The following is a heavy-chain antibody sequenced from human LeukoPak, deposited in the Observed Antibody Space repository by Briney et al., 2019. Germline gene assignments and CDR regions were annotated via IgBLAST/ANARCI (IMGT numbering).Heavy chain of an antibody. J-gene: IGHJ5*02. D-gene: IGHD2-2*01. CDR1: GGSISSYY. Sequence: SETLSLTCTVSGGSISSYYWSWIRQPPGKGLEWIGYIYYSGSTNYNPSLKSRVTISVDTSKNQFSLKLSSVTAADTAVYYCATQATQDIVVVPAAMGVRDWFDPWGQGTLVTVSS. CDR2: IYYSGST. V-gene: IGHV4-59*08. CDR3: ATQATQDIVVVPAAMGVRDWFDP.